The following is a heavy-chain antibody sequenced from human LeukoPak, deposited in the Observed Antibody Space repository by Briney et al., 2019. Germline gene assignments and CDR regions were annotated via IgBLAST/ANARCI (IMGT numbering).Heavy chain of an antibody. CDR1: GFTFSSYG. V-gene: IGHV3-30*02. CDR3: AKVPGWELVFDY. CDR2: IRYDGSKK. J-gene: IGHJ4*02. D-gene: IGHD1-26*01. Sequence: PGGSLRLSCAASGFTFSSYGMHWVRQAPGKGLEWVAFIRYDGSKKYYADSVKGRFTISRDNSKNTLYLQMNSLRAEDTAVYYCAKVPGWELVFDYWGQGTLVTVSS.